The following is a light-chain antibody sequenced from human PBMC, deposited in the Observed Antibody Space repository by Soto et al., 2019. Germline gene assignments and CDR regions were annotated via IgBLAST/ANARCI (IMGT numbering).Light chain of an antibody. CDR2: EVN. CDR3: CSSGGSPTYV. CDR1: SSNVGSYKL. V-gene: IGLV2-23*02. Sequence: SVLTQPASVSGSPGQSITISCTGTSSNVGSYKLVSRYQQHPGKAPKLMIFEVNKRPSGVSNRFSGSKSGNTASLTISGLKVEDEADYYCCSSGGSPTYVFGTGTKSPS. J-gene: IGLJ1*01.